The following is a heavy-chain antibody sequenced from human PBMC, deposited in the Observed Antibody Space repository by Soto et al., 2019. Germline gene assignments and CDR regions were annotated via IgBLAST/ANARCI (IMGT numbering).Heavy chain of an antibody. CDR2: MSYDETKK. CDR1: GFSLSSYA. J-gene: IGHJ4*02. Sequence: VQLVESGGGVVQPGGSLRLSCATYGFSLSSYAMHWVRQAPGKGLEWVALMSYDETKKYYADSVKGRFTISRDTSKNTLFLQMNNLRVEDTAVYYCAKDRRDGDFMHILVVDFWGQGALVTVSS. CDR3: AKDRRDGDFMHILVVDF. D-gene: IGHD2-15*01. V-gene: IGHV3-30*18.